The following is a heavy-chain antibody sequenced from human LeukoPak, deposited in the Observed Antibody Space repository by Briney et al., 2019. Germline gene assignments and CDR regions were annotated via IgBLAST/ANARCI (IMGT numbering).Heavy chain of an antibody. CDR2: IYYSGST. V-gene: IGHV4-59*01. CDR1: GGSISSYY. Sequence: SETLSLTCTVSGGSISSYYWSWIRQSPGKGLEWIGYIYYSGSTNYNPSLKSRVTISVDTSKNQFSLKLSSVTAADTAVYYCASIHTHGSNYYFDYWGQGTLVTVSS. CDR3: ASIHTHGSNYYFDY. D-gene: IGHD4-23*01. J-gene: IGHJ4*02.